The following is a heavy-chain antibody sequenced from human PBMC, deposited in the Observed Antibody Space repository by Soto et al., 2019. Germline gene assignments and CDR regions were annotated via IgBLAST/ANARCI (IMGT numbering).Heavy chain of an antibody. D-gene: IGHD6-19*01. CDR2: INHSGST. V-gene: IGHV4-34*01. Sequence: PSHTLSLTCAVYGGTFSGYYWSWFRQPPGTGLEWIGEINHSGSTNYNPSLKSRVTISVDTSKNQFSLKLSSVTAADTAVYYCARDRAEAGTYYYGMEDWGQWTTVTVS. CDR1: GGTFSGYY. CDR3: ARDRAEAGTYYYGMED. J-gene: IGHJ6*02.